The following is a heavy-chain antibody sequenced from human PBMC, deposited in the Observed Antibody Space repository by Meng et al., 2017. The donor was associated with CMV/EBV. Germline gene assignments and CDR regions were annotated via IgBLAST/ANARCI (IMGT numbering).Heavy chain of an antibody. J-gene: IGHJ6*02. CDR1: GFTFSSYS. Sequence: GGSLRLSCAASGFTFSSYSMNWVRQAPGKGLEWVSSISSSSSYIYYADSVKGRFTISRDNAKNSLYLQMNSLRAEDTAVYYCARAVSGGSERWDYYYYGMDVWGQGTTVTVSS. V-gene: IGHV3-21*01. D-gene: IGHD5-24*01. CDR2: ISSSSSYI. CDR3: ARAVSGGSERWDYYYYGMDV.